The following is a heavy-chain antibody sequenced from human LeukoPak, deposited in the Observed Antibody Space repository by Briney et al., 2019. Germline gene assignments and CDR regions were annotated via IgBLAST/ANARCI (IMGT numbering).Heavy chain of an antibody. CDR3: ARAGGYSYCCGGDCRDY. CDR1: GYTFTSYD. V-gene: IGHV1-8*01. Sequence: RWASVKVSCKASGYTFTSYDMNWVRQATGQGLEWMGWINPDSGNKCYADTVQGRVTMTRNTSINTAYMELSSLRPDDTAVYYCARAGGYSYCCGGDCRDYWGQGTLVTVSS. J-gene: IGHJ4*02. CDR2: INPDSGNK. D-gene: IGHD2-21*02.